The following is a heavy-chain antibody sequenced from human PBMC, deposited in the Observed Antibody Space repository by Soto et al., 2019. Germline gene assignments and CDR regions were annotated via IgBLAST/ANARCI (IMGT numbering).Heavy chain of an antibody. V-gene: IGHV4-59*08. J-gene: IGHJ4*02. CDR1: GGSISSYY. D-gene: IGHD3-22*01. CDR2: IYYSGST. CDR3: ARLGGYFQALDS. Sequence: SETLSLTCTVSGGSISSYYWSWIRQPPGKGLEWIGYIYYSGSTNYNPSLKSRVTISVDTSKNQFSLKLTSVTAADTAVYYCARLGGYFQALDSWGQGTLVTVSS.